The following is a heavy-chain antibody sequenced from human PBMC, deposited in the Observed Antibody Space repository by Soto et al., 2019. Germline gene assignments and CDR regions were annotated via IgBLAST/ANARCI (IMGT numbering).Heavy chain of an antibody. V-gene: IGHV3-30*03. CDR3: ARTLHGDSTGAYDY. Sequence: GGSMRLSCSASGFTVRNSGMHWVRPAPGKGLEWVALVSFDGADQYYADSVKGRFTISRDNFNNTLYLQMNSLRAEDTAVYYCARTLHGDSTGAYDYWGLGTLVTSPQ. CDR1: GFTVRNSG. J-gene: IGHJ4*02. CDR2: VSFDGADQ. D-gene: IGHD2-21*02.